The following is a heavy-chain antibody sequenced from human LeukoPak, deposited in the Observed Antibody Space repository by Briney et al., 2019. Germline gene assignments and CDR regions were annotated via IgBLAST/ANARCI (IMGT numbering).Heavy chain of an antibody. V-gene: IGHV1-18*01. CDR3: ARVATYYYDSSGYYPPNFDY. Sequence: GASVKVSCKASGGTFTSYGISWVRQAPGQGLEWMGWISAYNGNTNYAQKFQGRVTMTRDTSISTAYMELSRLRSDDTAVYYCARVATYYYDSSGYYPPNFDYWGQGTLVTVSS. D-gene: IGHD3-22*01. CDR1: GGTFTSYG. CDR2: ISAYNGNT. J-gene: IGHJ4*02.